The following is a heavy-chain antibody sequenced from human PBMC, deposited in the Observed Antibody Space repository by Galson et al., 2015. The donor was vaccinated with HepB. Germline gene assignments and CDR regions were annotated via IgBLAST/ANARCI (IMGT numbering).Heavy chain of an antibody. V-gene: IGHV3-11*06. CDR2: ISSSTSYT. CDR3: ATSSGYYPPRYSVD. D-gene: IGHD3-22*01. J-gene: IGHJ4*02. Sequence: SLRLSCAASGFTFSDYYMSWVRQAPGKGLEWVSYISSSTSYTNYADSVKGRFTISRDNTKNSLYLQMNSLRAEDTAVYYCATSSGYYPPRYSVDWGPGTLVTVSS. CDR1: GFTFSDYY.